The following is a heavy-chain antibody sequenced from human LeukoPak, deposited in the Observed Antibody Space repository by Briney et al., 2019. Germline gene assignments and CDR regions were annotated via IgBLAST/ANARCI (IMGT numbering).Heavy chain of an antibody. D-gene: IGHD4-17*01. CDR2: ITSNGGST. Sequence: PGGSLRLSCKASGFTFSTYAMHGVRQAPGKGLEYVSGITSNGGSTYYANSVKGRFTISRDNSKNTLYLQTGSLGPEDMAVYYCARRLNGLPGYWGQGTLVTVSS. J-gene: IGHJ4*02. V-gene: IGHV3-64*01. CDR3: ARRLNGLPGY. CDR1: GFTFSTYA.